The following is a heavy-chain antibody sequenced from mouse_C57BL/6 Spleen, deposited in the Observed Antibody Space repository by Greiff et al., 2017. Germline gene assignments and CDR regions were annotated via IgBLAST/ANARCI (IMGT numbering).Heavy chain of an antibody. CDR3: ASGSHYAMDY. V-gene: IGHV1-82*01. CDR1: GYAFSSSW. D-gene: IGHD1-1*01. Sequence: LVESGPELVKPGASVKISCKASGYAFSSSWMNWVKQRPGKGLEWIGRIYPGDGDTNYNGEFKGKATLIADKSSSTAYMQLSSLTSEDSAVYFCASGSHYAMDYWGQGTSVTVSS. CDR2: IYPGDGDT. J-gene: IGHJ4*01.